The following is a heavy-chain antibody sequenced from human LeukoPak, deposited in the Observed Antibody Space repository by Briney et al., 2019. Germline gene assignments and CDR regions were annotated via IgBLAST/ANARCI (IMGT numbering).Heavy chain of an antibody. Sequence: GGSLRLSCAASGFTFSDYYMSWIRQAPGKGLEWVSSISSTSSYIYYADSVKGRFTISRDNAKNSLYLQMNSLRAEDTAVYYCAKVGGGYYYGSGRPKYYYYMDVWGKGTTVTVSS. J-gene: IGHJ6*03. CDR2: ISSTSSYI. CDR1: GFTFSDYY. CDR3: AKVGGGYYYGSGRPKYYYYMDV. D-gene: IGHD3-10*01. V-gene: IGHV3-11*06.